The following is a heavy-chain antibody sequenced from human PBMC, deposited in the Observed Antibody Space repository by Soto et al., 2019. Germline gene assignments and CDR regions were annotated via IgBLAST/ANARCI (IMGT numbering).Heavy chain of an antibody. CDR1: GFTFSSYS. CDR2: ISSSDINI. Sequence: EVQLVESGGGLIQPGGSLRLSCAASGFTFSSYSMNWVRQAPGKGLEWIAYISSSDINIYYADAVKGLFTISRNIAKNSLYLQMNSLRAEDTAVYYCARDYGDYIPRNDYWGQGTLVTVSS. V-gene: IGHV3-48*01. CDR3: ARDYGDYIPRNDY. J-gene: IGHJ4*02. D-gene: IGHD4-17*01.